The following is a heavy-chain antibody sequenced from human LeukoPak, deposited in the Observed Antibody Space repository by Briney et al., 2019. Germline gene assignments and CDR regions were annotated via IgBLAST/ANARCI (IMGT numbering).Heavy chain of an antibody. Sequence: PSETLSLTCTVSGGSISSSSYYWGWIRQPPGKGLEWIGSIYYSGSTYYNPSLKSRVTISVDTSKNQFSLKLSSVTAADTAVYYCARPTPAPYDFWSAQSAFDIWGQGTMVTVSS. V-gene: IGHV4-39*01. J-gene: IGHJ3*02. D-gene: IGHD3-3*01. CDR1: GGSISSSSYY. CDR2: IYYSGST. CDR3: ARPTPAPYDFWSAQSAFDI.